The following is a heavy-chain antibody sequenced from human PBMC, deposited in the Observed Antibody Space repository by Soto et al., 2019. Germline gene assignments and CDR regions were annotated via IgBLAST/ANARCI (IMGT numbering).Heavy chain of an antibody. CDR3: ARVGGVAARTFDY. CDR2: INHSGST. Sequence: SETLSLTCAVYGGSFSGYYWSLIRHAPVKGLEWIGEINHSGSTNYNPSLKSRVTISVDTSKNQFSLKLRSVTAADTAVYYCARVGGVAARTFDYWGQGTLVTVSS. CDR1: GGSFSGYY. J-gene: IGHJ4*02. D-gene: IGHD6-6*01. V-gene: IGHV4-34*01.